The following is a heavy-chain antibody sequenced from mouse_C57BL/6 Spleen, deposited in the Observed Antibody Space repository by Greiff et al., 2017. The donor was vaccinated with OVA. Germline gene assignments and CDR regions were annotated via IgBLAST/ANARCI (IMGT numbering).Heavy chain of an antibody. CDR3: ARPLITTVEYYFDY. J-gene: IGHJ2*01. CDR1: GFTFSDYG. V-gene: IGHV5-17*01. CDR2: ISSGSSTI. Sequence: EVKLMESGGGLVKPGGSLKLSCAASGFTFSDYGMHWVRQAPEKGLEWVAYISSGSSTIYYADTVKGRFTISRDNAKNTLFLQMTSLRSEDTAMYYCARPLITTVEYYFDYWGQGTTLTVSS. D-gene: IGHD1-1*01.